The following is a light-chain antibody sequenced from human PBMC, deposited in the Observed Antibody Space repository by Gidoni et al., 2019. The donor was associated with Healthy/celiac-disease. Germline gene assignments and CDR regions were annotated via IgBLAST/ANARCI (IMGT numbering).Light chain of an antibody. CDR1: QSVSSN. J-gene: IGKJ4*01. V-gene: IGKV3-15*01. CDR2: GAS. CDR3: KQYNNWPPLT. Sequence: EIVMTQSPSTLSVSPGERATLSCRASQSVSSNLAWYQQKPGQAPRLLIYGASTRATGIPARCSGSGSGTEFTRTISSLQSEDFAVYYCKQYNNWPPLTFGGGTKVEIK.